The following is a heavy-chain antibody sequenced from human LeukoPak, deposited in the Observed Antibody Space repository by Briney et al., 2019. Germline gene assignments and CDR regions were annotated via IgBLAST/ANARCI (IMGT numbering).Heavy chain of an antibody. CDR3: ARGGCSGGSCYTRKVDWFDP. CDR2: IYYSGST. J-gene: IGHJ5*02. D-gene: IGHD2-15*01. CDR1: GGSISSSSYY. V-gene: IGHV4-39*01. Sequence: SETLSLTCTVSGGSISSSSYYWGWIRQPPGKGLEWIGSIYYSGSTYYNPSLKSRVTISVDTSKNQFSLKLSSVTAADTAVYYCARGGCSGGSCYTRKVDWFDPWGQGTLVTVSS.